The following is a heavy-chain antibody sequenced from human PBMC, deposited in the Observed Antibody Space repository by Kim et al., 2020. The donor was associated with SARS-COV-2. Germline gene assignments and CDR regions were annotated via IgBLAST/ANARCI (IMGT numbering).Heavy chain of an antibody. D-gene: IGHD3-16*01. CDR1: TFTFSSYE. Sequence: GGSLRLSCAASTFTFSSYEMNWVRQAPGKGLEWVSYISSSGSTIYYADSVKGRFTISRDNAKNSLYLQMNSLRAEDTAVYYCARLRPSGAFDIWGQGTMVTVSS. CDR3: ARLRPSGAFDI. CDR2: ISSSGSTI. J-gene: IGHJ3*02. V-gene: IGHV3-48*03.